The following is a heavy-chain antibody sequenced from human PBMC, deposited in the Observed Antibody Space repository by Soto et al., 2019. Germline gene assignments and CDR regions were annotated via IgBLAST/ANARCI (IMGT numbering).Heavy chain of an antibody. D-gene: IGHD2-21*01. Sequence: GGSLRLSCAASGFTVSGYGMYWVRQAPGKGLEWVSYISSSSSTIFYTDSVKGRFTVSRDNAKNSLYLQMNSLRDDDTAVYYCARGRGYCGGTNCYLDYWGQGALVTVSS. CDR2: ISSSSSTI. CDR3: ARGRGYCGGTNCYLDY. V-gene: IGHV3-48*02. J-gene: IGHJ4*02. CDR1: GFTVSGYG.